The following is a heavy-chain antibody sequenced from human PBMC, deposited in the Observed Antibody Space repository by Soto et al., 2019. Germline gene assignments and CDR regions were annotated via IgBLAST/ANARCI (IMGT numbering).Heavy chain of an antibody. CDR3: AREEGGYDHYFDY. Sequence: PSETLSLTCTVSGGSISSYYWSWIRQPPGKGLEWIGYIYYSGSTNYNPSLKSRVTISVDTSKNQFSLKLSSVTAADTAVYYCAREEGGYDHYFDYWGQGTLVTVSS. CDR1: GGSISSYY. D-gene: IGHD5-12*01. J-gene: IGHJ4*02. V-gene: IGHV4-59*01. CDR2: IYYSGST.